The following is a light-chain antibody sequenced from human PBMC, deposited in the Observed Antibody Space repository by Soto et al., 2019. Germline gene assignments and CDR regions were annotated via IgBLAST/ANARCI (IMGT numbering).Light chain of an antibody. J-gene: IGKJ2*01. CDR1: QSVASSY. V-gene: IGKV3-20*01. CDR3: QQYGTSSYT. CDR2: GAS. Sequence: EMVLTQSPGTLSLSPGEGATLSCRASQSVASSYLAWYQHKPGQAPRLLIYGASTRATVIPDRFSGGGSGTDFTHTISRLEPENFAVYYCQQYGTSSYTFGQGTKLEIK.